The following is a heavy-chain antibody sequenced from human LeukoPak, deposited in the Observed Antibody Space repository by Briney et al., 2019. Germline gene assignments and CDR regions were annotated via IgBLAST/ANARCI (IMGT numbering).Heavy chain of an antibody. V-gene: IGHV5-51*01. CDR2: IYPDDSDT. CDR3: ARRDGYDSTTFDY. CDR1: GYIFTNYW. D-gene: IGHD5-24*01. J-gene: IGHJ4*02. Sequence: GESLKISCKGSGYIFTNYWIAWVRQMPGKGLEWMVIIYPDDSDTRYSPSFQGQVTISADKSISTAYLQWSILKASDTAMYYCARRDGYDSTTFDYWGQRTLVTVSS.